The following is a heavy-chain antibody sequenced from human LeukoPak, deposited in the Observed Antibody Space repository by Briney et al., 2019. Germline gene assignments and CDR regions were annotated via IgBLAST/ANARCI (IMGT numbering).Heavy chain of an antibody. J-gene: IGHJ4*02. V-gene: IGHV3-7*03. D-gene: IGHD3-22*01. Sequence: PGGSLRLSCAASGFTFSSHWMTWVRQAPGRGLEWVANIKEDGSETFYGDSVKGRFTISRDNSKNTLYLQMNSQRAEDTAVYYCAKVPSYYYDSSGSIFDYWGQGTLVTVSS. CDR3: AKVPSYYYDSSGSIFDY. CDR1: GFTFSSHW. CDR2: IKEDGSET.